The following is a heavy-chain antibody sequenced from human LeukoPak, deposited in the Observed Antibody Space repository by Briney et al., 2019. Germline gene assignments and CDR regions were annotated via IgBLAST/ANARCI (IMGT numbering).Heavy chain of an antibody. CDR2: IYTSGTP. CDR3: ARDAKYYYGSRTYFFFEY. J-gene: IGHJ4*02. Sequence: SETLSLTCTVSGGSISSSSYYWGWIRQPPGKGLEWIGRIYTSGTPNYNPSLKSRVTMSIDTSKNQFSLKLSSVTAADTAIYYCARDAKYYYGSRTYFFFEYWGQGTLLTVSS. V-gene: IGHV4-39*07. CDR1: GGSISSSSYY. D-gene: IGHD3-10*01.